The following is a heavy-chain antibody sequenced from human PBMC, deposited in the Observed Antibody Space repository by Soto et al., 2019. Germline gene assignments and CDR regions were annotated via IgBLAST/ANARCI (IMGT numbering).Heavy chain of an antibody. J-gene: IGHJ4*01. D-gene: IGHD6-6*01. CDR2: ITWDGGST. V-gene: IGHV3-43*01. CDR1: EFIFKDYT. Sequence: EVRLVESGGAVVQPGGSLRLSCTASEFIFKDYTMHWVRQAPGKGLKWVSLITWDGGSTSYADSVKGRFTISRDNSKDTLYLHMNRLRTEVTALYYCAIGLYSTSSPVDYWGHGTLVSVPS. CDR3: AIGLYSTSSPVDY.